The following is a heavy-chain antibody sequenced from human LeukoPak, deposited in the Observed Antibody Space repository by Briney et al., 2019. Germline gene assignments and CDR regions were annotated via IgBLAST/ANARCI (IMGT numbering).Heavy chain of an antibody. CDR3: ARDGVAAATLDY. CDR1: GFTFSSYS. J-gene: IGHJ4*02. V-gene: IGHV3-48*01. D-gene: IGHD2-15*01. CDR2: ISSSSSTI. Sequence: GGSLRLSCAASGFTFSSYSMNWVRQAPGKGLEWVSYISSSSSTICCADSVKGRFTISRDNAKNSLYLQMNSLRAEDTAVYYCARDGVAAATLDYWGQGTLVTVSS.